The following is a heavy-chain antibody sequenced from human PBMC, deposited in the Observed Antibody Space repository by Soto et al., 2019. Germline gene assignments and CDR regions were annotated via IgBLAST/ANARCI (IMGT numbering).Heavy chain of an antibody. CDR2: ISGSVGRT. Sequence: GGSLRLSCAASGFTFSSYAMSWVRQAPGKGLEWVSAISGSVGRTYYADSVKGRFPISRDNSKNTLYLQMNSLRAEDTAVYYCAKVGDYDFWSGYYSNYFDYWGQGTLVTVSS. CDR3: AKVGDYDFWSGYYSNYFDY. D-gene: IGHD3-3*01. V-gene: IGHV3-23*01. CDR1: GFTFSSYA. J-gene: IGHJ4*02.